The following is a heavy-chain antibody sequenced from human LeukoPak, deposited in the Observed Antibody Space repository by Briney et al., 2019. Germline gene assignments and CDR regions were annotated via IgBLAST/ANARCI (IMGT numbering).Heavy chain of an antibody. J-gene: IGHJ3*02. D-gene: IGHD6-19*01. CDR3: AREGTHRGWSPDAFDI. V-gene: IGHV4-30-2*01. Sequence: SETLSLTCGVSGGSVSTIGYSWSWIRQPPGKGLEWIGYIYQSGSTSYNPSLQSRVTISIDKSKNQFSLKLSSVTAADTAVYYCAREGTHRGWSPDAFDIWGQGTMVTVSS. CDR2: IYQSGST. CDR1: GGSVSTIGYS.